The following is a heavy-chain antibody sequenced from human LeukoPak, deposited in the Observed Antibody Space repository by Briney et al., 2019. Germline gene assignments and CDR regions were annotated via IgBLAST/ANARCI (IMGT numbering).Heavy chain of an antibody. V-gene: IGHV4-34*01. Sequence: SETLSLTCAVYGGSFSGYYWSWIRQPPGKGLEWIGEINHSGSTNYNPSLKSRVTISVDTSENQFSLKLSSVTAADTAVYYCADFGDYGDYWGQGTLVTVSS. D-gene: IGHD4-17*01. CDR2: INHSGST. CDR1: GGSFSGYY. J-gene: IGHJ4*02. CDR3: ADFGDYGDY.